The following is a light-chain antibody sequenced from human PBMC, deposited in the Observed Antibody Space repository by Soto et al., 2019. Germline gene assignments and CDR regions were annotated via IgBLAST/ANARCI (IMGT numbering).Light chain of an antibody. Sequence: QLVLTQSSSASASLGSSVKLTCTLSSGHSGYIIAWHQQQPGKAPRYLMKLEGSGSYNKGTGVPDRFSGSSSGADRYLTISIHQFEDEADYYCETWDSNSVVFGGGTKLTVL. J-gene: IGLJ2*01. CDR2: LEGSGSY. CDR1: SGHSGYI. V-gene: IGLV4-60*02. CDR3: ETWDSNSVV.